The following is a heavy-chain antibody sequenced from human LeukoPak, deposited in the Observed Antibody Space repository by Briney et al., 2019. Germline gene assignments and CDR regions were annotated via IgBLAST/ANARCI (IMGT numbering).Heavy chain of an antibody. Sequence: GGSLRLSCAASGFIFSSYIMSWVRQVPGKGLEWVSSISSSGTYIFYADSVKGRFTISRDNAKNSLYLQMTSLRAEDTAVYYCARDNRRFDSTGYYDFHYWGQGNLVTVSS. CDR2: ISSSGTYI. CDR3: ARDNRRFDSTGYYDFHY. V-gene: IGHV3-21*01. D-gene: IGHD3-22*01. J-gene: IGHJ4*02. CDR1: GFIFSSYI.